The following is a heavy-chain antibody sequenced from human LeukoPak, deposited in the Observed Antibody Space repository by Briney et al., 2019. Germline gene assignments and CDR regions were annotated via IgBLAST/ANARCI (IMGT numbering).Heavy chain of an antibody. Sequence: SETLSLTCSVSGGSVSSASYYWSWIRQSPEKGLEWIGFASHSGSTYYSPSLKSRVTISVDTSKNQFSLNLSSVTAADTAVYYCARDERSDTSGWHLGYWGQGTLVTVSS. V-gene: IGHV4-61*01. CDR3: ARDERSDTSGWHLGY. D-gene: IGHD6-19*01. CDR2: ASHSGST. CDR1: GGSVSSASYY. J-gene: IGHJ4*02.